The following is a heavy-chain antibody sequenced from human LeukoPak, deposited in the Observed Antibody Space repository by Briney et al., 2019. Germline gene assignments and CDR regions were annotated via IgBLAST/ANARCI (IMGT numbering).Heavy chain of an antibody. CDR3: AKDTVKVATIRRVPHYMDV. Sequence: PGGSLRLSCAASGFMFSKYAMSWVRQAPGKGLEWVAFIRYDASNKYYADSVKGRFTISRDNSKNTLYLQMNSLRAEDTAVYYCAKDTVKVATIRRVPHYMDVWGKGTSVTISS. D-gene: IGHD5-12*01. J-gene: IGHJ6*03. CDR1: GFMFSKYA. CDR2: IRYDASNK. V-gene: IGHV3-30*02.